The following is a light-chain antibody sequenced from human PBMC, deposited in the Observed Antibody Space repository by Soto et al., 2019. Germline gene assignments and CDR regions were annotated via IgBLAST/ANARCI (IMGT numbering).Light chain of an antibody. CDR3: AAWDDSLNGQEV. J-gene: IGLJ2*01. Sequence: QSVLTQPPSASGTPGLRITISCSGISSNIGSNTVNWYKQLPGTAPKLLIYFNNQRPSGVPDRFSGSKSGTSASLAISGLQSEDEADYYCAAWDDSLNGQEVFGGGTKLTVL. CDR2: FNN. V-gene: IGLV1-44*01. CDR1: SSNIGSNT.